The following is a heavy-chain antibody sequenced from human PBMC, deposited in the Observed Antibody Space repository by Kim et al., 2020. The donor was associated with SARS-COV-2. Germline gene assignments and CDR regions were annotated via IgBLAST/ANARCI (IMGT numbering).Heavy chain of an antibody. CDR2: IYYSGST. J-gene: IGHJ6*02. Sequence: SETLSLTCTVSGGSISSSSYYWGWIRQPPGKGLEWIGSIYYSGSTYYNPSLKSRVTISVDTSKNQFSLKLSSVTAADTAVYYCRLYCSGGSCYSGVGGMDVWGQGTTVTVSS. CDR1: GGSISSSSYY. CDR3: RLYCSGGSCYSGVGGMDV. D-gene: IGHD2-15*01. V-gene: IGHV4-39*07.